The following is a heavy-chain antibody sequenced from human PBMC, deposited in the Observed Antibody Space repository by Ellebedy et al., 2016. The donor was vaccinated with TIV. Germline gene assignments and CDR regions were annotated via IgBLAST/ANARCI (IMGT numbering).Heavy chain of an antibody. CDR1: GYTFTSYG. V-gene: IGHV1-18*01. CDR2: ISTYNGIT. D-gene: IGHD1/OR15-1a*01. Sequence: AASVKVSCKASGYTFTSYGLSWVRQAPGQGLEWMGWISTYNGITNFAQKPQGRVTMTTDTSTSTAYMELRSLRSDDTAVYYCAREEEQFKRFDPWGQGTLGTVSS. CDR3: AREEEQFKRFDP. J-gene: IGHJ5*02.